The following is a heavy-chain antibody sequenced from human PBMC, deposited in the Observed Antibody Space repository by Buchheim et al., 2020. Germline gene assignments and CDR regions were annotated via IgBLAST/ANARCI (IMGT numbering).Heavy chain of an antibody. CDR1: GASISSGNYY. V-gene: IGHV4-31*03. CDR2: VYSSGVT. D-gene: IGHD3-16*01. J-gene: IGHJ4*02. Sequence: QVQLQESGPGLVKPAQTLSLICSVSGASISSGNYYWNWIRQRPGQGLEWIGYVYSSGVTYYSPSLRSRLAISLDTSQNNFSLRLRSVTAADTAVYYCATSRRGTPLVDCGQGSL. CDR3: ATSRRGTPLVD.